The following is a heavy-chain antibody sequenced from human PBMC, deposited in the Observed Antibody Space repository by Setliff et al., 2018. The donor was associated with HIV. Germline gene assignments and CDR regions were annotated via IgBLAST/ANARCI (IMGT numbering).Heavy chain of an antibody. CDR3: ARTRGYTYGYIDY. V-gene: IGHV4-39*01. J-gene: IGHJ4*02. Sequence: SETLSLTCTVSGGSISSSSYYWGWIRQPPGKGLEWIGSIYYHGSTYYNPSLKSRVTISIDTSKNQFSLKLSSVTAADTAIYYCARTRGYTYGYIDYWGQGTLVTVS. D-gene: IGHD5-18*01. CDR2: IYYHGST. CDR1: GGSISSSSYY.